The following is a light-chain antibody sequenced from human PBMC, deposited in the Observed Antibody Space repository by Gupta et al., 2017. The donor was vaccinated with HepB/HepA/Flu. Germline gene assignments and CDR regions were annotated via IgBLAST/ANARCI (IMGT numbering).Light chain of an antibody. J-gene: IGKJ4*01. CDR1: QSRLHSDGKTY. CDR3: KQSIHLPLT. CDR2: EPS. V-gene: IGKV2D-29*01. Sequence: DIVMTQTPLSLSVTHAQLASIACKPSQSRLHSDGKTYLYWYLQKPGQPPQLLIYEPSNRGSGMPDRFSGSGSGTDFTLKISRVEADDVGVYYCKQSIHLPLTFGGGTKVEIK.